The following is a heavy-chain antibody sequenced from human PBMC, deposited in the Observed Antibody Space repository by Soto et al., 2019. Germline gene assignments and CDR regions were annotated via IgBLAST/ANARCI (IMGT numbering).Heavy chain of an antibody. CDR3: AKTLRRGMDV. D-gene: IGHD6-25*01. CDR2: ISGSGGST. CDR1: GFTFSSYD. Sequence: GGSLRLYCADSGFTFSSYDMSWVRQAPGKGLEWVSAISGSGGSTYYADSVKGRFTISRDNSKNTLYLQMNSLRAEDTAVYYCAKTLRRGMDVWGQGTTVTVSS. V-gene: IGHV3-23*01. J-gene: IGHJ6*02.